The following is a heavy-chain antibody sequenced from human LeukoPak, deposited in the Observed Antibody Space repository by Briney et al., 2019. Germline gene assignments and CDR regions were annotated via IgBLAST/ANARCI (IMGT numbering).Heavy chain of an antibody. CDR1: GFTFSSYA. CDR2: ISYDGSNK. CDR3: AIIADGIDY. D-gene: IGHD6-13*01. J-gene: IGHJ4*02. V-gene: IGHV3-30-3*01. Sequence: GGSLRLSCAASGFTFSSYAMHWVRQAPGKGLEWVAVISYDGSNKYYADSVKGRFTISRDNFKNTLYLQMNSLRAEDTAAYYCAIIADGIDYWGQGTLVTVSS.